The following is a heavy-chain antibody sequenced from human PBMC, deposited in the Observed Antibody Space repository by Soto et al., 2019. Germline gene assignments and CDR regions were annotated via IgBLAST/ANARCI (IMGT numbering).Heavy chain of an antibody. Sequence: GGSLRLSCAASDFDFSSYGIHCVRQAPGKGLEWLAASSYDGRETFYADSAKGRFTVSKEMSKNTAFLQMNALRHEDTAVYFCARDSGWPILNFDNWGQGTPVTVSS. V-gene: IGHV3-30*03. D-gene: IGHD3-10*01. CDR3: ARDSGWPILNFDN. CDR2: SSYDGRET. J-gene: IGHJ4*02. CDR1: DFDFSSYG.